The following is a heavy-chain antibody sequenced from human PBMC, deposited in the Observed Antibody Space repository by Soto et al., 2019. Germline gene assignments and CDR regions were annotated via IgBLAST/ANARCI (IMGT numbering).Heavy chain of an antibody. J-gene: IGHJ3*02. D-gene: IGHD4-17*01. CDR2: FIPVFTTA. V-gene: IGHV1-69*01. CDR3: ARDGVDVSRTTVRHGALDI. Sequence: QVQLVQSGAEVKKPGSSVKVSCKASGGSFSTYGISWVRQAPGQGLEWMGGFIPVFTTAKYAQKFQGRVSITADESTYTAYMEVSSLRSEATAVYFCARDGVDVSRTTVRHGALDIWGQGTVVTVSS. CDR1: GGSFSTYG.